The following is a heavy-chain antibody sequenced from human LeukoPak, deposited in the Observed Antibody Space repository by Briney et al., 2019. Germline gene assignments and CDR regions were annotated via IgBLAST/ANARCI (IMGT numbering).Heavy chain of an antibody. CDR2: ISSSGSSI. Sequence: PGGSLRLSCAASGFTFSDYYMSWIRQAPGKGLEWVSYISSSGSSIYYADSVKGRFTISRDNAKNSLYLQMNSLRAEDTAVYYFARGGYDSSGWPSQFDYRGQGTLVTVSS. J-gene: IGHJ4*02. CDR3: ARGGYDSSGWPSQFDY. D-gene: IGHD3-22*01. CDR1: GFTFSDYY. V-gene: IGHV3-11*01.